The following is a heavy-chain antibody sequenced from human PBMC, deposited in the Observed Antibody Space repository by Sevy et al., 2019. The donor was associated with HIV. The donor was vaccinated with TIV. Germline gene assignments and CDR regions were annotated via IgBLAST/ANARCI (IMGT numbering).Heavy chain of an antibody. J-gene: IGHJ3*02. CDR1: GFTFSSYG. CDR3: AREFDRDAFDI. Sequence: GGSLRLSCAASGFTFSSYGMHWVRQAPGKGLEWVAVIWYGGSNKYYADSVKGRFTISRDNSKNTLYLQMNSLRAEDTAVYYCAREFDRDAFDIWGQGTMVTVSS. CDR2: IWYGGSNK. V-gene: IGHV3-33*01.